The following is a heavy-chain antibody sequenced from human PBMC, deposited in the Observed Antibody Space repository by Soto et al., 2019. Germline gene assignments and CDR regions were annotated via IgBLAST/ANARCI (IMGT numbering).Heavy chain of an antibody. V-gene: IGHV1-18*04. D-gene: IGHD6-13*01. CDR3: ARDQGIAAAGARGDV. CDR2: ISAYNGNT. J-gene: IGHJ6*03. CDR1: GYTFTSYG. Sequence: QVQLVQSGAEVKKPGASVKVSCKASGYTFTSYGISWVRHAPGQGLEWMGWISAYNGNTNYAQKLNGRVTLTTDTPTTTAYMELRSLRSDDTAVYYCARDQGIAAAGARGDVWGKGTTVTVSS.